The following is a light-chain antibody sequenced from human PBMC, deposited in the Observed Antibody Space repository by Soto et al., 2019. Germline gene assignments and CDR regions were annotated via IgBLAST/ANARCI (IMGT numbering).Light chain of an antibody. CDR2: KVT. J-gene: IGLJ1*01. V-gene: IGLV2-14*01. Sequence: QSALTQPASVSGSPGQSITISCTGTSSDVGGSAYVSWYQQFPGNVPRLLIYKVTNRPSGVSYRFSGSTSGNTSSLTISGLQAEDEADYFCTSSTTGSLYVFGTGTKLTVL. CDR1: SSDVGGSAY. CDR3: TSSTTGSLYV.